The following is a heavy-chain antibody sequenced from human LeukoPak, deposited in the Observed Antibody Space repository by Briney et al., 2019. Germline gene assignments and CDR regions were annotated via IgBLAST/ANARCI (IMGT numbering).Heavy chain of an antibody. Sequence: GGSLRLSCAASGFTFSSYWMHWVRQAPGKGLEWVAVISEDGSNKYYEDSVKGRFTISRDNSNNTLYLQMNSLRAEDTAVYYCAKDRETTASGTFDYWGQGTLVTVSS. CDR2: ISEDGSNK. D-gene: IGHD6-13*01. V-gene: IGHV3-30*18. CDR1: GFTFSSYW. CDR3: AKDRETTASGTFDY. J-gene: IGHJ4*02.